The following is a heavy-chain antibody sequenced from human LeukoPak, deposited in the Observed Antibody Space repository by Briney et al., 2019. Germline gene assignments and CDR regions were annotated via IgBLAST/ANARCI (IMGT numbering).Heavy chain of an antibody. Sequence: GGSLRLSCAASAFTFSDYYMSWIRQAAGKGLEWVSYISSSGSTIYYADSVKGRFTISRDNAKNSLYLQMNSLRAEDTAVYYCAREEAVASPYMDVWGKGTTVTISS. CDR3: AREEAVASPYMDV. CDR2: ISSSGSTI. CDR1: AFTFSDYY. J-gene: IGHJ6*03. V-gene: IGHV3-11*04. D-gene: IGHD6-19*01.